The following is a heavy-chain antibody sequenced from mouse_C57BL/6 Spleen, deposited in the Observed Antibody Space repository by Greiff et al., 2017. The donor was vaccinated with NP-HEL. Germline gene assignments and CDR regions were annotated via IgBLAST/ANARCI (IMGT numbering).Heavy chain of an antibody. CDR3: ARMGGRSSYCYFDV. Sequence: QVHVKQPGAELVKPGASVKLSCKASGYTFTSYWMHWVKQRPGRGLEWIGRIDPNSGVTKYNEKFKSKATLTVDKPSSTAYMQLSSLTSEDSAVYYCARMGGRSSYCYFDVWGTGTTVTVSS. D-gene: IGHD1-1*01. CDR1: GYTFTSYW. V-gene: IGHV1-72*01. J-gene: IGHJ1*03. CDR2: IDPNSGVT.